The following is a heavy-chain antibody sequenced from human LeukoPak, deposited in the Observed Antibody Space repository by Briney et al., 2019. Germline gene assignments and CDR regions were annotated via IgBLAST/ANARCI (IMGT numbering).Heavy chain of an antibody. Sequence: GGSLRLSCAASGFTVITNDMTWVRQPPGNGLEWVSVLKIDANTKYADSVQGRFTISRDNSKNTRYLEMNSLSPDDTAVYYCARGVEPLAAYTLAYWGRGTLFPVSS. CDR1: GFTVITND. CDR3: ARGVEPLAAYTLAY. V-gene: IGHV3-53*01. J-gene: IGHJ4*02. CDR2: LKIDANT. D-gene: IGHD3-16*01.